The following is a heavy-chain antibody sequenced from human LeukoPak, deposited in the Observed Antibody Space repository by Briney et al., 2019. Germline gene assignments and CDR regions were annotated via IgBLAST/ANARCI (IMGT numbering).Heavy chain of an antibody. CDR3: ASSGPSRYSSGWYDSPNLHF. CDR1: GGTFSSYA. CDR2: IIPIFGTA. J-gene: IGHJ4*02. V-gene: IGHV1-69*06. D-gene: IGHD6-19*01. Sequence: ASVKVSCKASGGTFSSYAISWVRQAPGQGLEWMGGIIPIFGTANYAQKFQGRVTITADKSTSTAYMELSSLRAEDTAVYYCASSGPSRYSSGWYDSPNLHFWGQGTLVTVSS.